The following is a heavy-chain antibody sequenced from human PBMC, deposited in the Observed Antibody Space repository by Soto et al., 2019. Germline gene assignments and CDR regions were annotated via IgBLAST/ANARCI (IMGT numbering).Heavy chain of an antibody. CDR1: GGSISSGDYY. Sequence: PSETLSLTCTVSGGSISSGDYYWSWIRQPPGKGLEWIGYIYYSGSTNYNPSLKSRVTISVDTSKNQFSLKLSSVTAADTAVYYCARTVAYDILTGYYTVGGNWFDPWGQGTLVTVSS. V-gene: IGHV4-61*08. J-gene: IGHJ5*02. D-gene: IGHD3-9*01. CDR3: ARTVAYDILTGYYTVGGNWFDP. CDR2: IYYSGST.